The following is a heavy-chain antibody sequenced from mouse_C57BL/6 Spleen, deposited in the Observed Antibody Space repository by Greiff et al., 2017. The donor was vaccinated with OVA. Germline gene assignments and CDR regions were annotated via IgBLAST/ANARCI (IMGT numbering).Heavy chain of an antibody. CDR2: IYPGDGDT. Sequence: QVQLKQSGPELVKPGASVKISCKASGYAFSSSWMNWVKQRPGKGLEWIGRIYPGDGDTNYNGKFKGKATLTADKSSSTAYMQLSSLTSEDSAVYFCARSRDYGYDGAWFAYWGQGTLVTVSA. J-gene: IGHJ3*01. CDR1: GYAFSSSW. D-gene: IGHD2-2*01. V-gene: IGHV1-82*01. CDR3: ARSRDYGYDGAWFAY.